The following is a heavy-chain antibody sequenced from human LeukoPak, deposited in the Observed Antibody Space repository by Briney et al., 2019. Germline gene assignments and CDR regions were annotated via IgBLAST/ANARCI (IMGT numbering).Heavy chain of an antibody. V-gene: IGHV3-21*01. CDR2: ISSSSSYI. CDR3: ARGGGYSTYFDY. J-gene: IGHJ4*02. Sequence: KTGGSLRLSCAASGFTFSSYSMTWVRQAPGKGLEWVSSISSSSSYIYYADSVKGRFTISRDNAKNSLYLQMNSLRAEDTAVYYCARGGGYSTYFDYWGQGTLVTVSS. CDR1: GFTFSSYS. D-gene: IGHD3-22*01.